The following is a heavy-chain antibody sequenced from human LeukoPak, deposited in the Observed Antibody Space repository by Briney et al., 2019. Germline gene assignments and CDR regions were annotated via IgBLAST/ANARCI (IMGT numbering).Heavy chain of an antibody. CDR3: ARRTRHYGSGRNGDY. V-gene: IGHV4-39*02. D-gene: IGHD3-10*01. J-gene: IGHJ4*02. CDR1: GGSISSSSYY. CDR2: AYYSGTT. Sequence: SETLSLTCTVSGGSISSSSYYWGWIRQPPGKGLEWIASAYYSGTTYYNPSLKSRVTISVDTSKNRFALKLSSVTAADTAVYYCARRTRHYGSGRNGDYWGQGTLVTVSS.